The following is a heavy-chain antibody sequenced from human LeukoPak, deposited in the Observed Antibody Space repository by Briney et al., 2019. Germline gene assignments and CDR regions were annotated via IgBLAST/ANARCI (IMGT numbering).Heavy chain of an antibody. CDR3: ARFGARYCSGGSCYSGGVDY. Sequence: MPSETLSLTCTVSGGSISSYYWSRIRQPPGKGLEWIGYIYYSGSTNYNPSLKSRVTISVDTSKNQFSLKLSSVTAADTAVYYCARFGARYCSGGSCYSGGVDYWGQGTLVTVSS. V-gene: IGHV4-59*01. CDR2: IYYSGST. J-gene: IGHJ4*02. D-gene: IGHD2-15*01. CDR1: GGSISSYY.